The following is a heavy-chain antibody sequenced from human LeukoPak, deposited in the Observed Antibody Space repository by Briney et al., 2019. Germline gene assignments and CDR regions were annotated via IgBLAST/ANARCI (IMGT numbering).Heavy chain of an antibody. CDR3: TTSLYYYYYMDV. CDR1: GFTFSNYA. CDR2: ISGSGDST. D-gene: IGHD1-14*01. J-gene: IGHJ6*03. V-gene: IGHV3-23*01. Sequence: PGGSLRLSCAASGFTFSNYAMRWVRQAPGKGLEWVSGISGSGDSTYYADSVKGRFTISRDNSKNTLYLQMNSLKTEDTAVYYCTTSLYYYYYMDVWGKGTTVTVSS.